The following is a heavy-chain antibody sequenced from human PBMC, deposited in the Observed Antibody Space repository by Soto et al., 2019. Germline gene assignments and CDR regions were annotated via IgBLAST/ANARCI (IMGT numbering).Heavy chain of an antibody. CDR2: INPDSGGT. V-gene: IGHV1-3*01. D-gene: IGHD6-19*01. Sequence: QVQLVQSVAEVKKPVASVKVSCKASGYTFSTYTLHWVRQAPGQSLEWMGWINPDSGGTQYSQKFQGRVTFAWYTSASTAYMELSSLRSEDTAVYSCARRYTSGWTWFDFWGQGTLVTVSS. CDR3: ARRYTSGWTWFDF. CDR1: GYTFSTYT. J-gene: IGHJ4*02.